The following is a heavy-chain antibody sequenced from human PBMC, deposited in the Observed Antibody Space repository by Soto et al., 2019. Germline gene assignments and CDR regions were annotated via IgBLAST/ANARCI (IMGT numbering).Heavy chain of an antibody. CDR3: ARDLWGYCGTDCYPLDV. J-gene: IGHJ6*02. CDR2: MYNTGST. D-gene: IGHD2-21*02. CDR1: GGSISRYY. Sequence: QVQLQESGPGLVKPSETLSLTCTVSGGSISRYYWSWIRQPPGKGLEWIGYMYNTGSTVYNPSFTSRCTRSVDTSKNQFSLKLNSVTAADTAVYYCARDLWGYCGTDCYPLDVWGQGTTVTVSS. V-gene: IGHV4-59*01.